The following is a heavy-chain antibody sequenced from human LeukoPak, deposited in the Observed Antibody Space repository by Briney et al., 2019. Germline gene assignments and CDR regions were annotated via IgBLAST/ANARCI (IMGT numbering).Heavy chain of an antibody. J-gene: IGHJ4*02. CDR3: ARSDIVATIDY. D-gene: IGHD5-12*01. Sequence: ASAKISCKASGYTFTSYGISWVRQAPGQGLEWMGWISAYNGNTNYAQKLQGRVTMTTDTSMSTAYMELRSLRSDDTAVYYCARSDIVATIDYWGQGTLVTVSS. CDR1: GYTFTSYG. V-gene: IGHV1-18*01. CDR2: ISAYNGNT.